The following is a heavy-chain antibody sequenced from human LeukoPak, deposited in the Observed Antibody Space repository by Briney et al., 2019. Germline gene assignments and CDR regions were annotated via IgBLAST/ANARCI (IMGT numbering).Heavy chain of an antibody. CDR1: GFTFSSYA. D-gene: IGHD3-3*01. CDR3: AKNPPEIFGVVIITAAEYFQH. J-gene: IGHJ1*01. Sequence: GGSLRLSCAASGFTFSSYAMSWVRQAPGKGLEWVSAINGSGGSTYYADSVKGRFTISRDNSKNTLYLQMNSLRAEDTAVYYCAKNPPEIFGVVIITAAEYFQHWGQGTLVTVSS. CDR2: INGSGGST. V-gene: IGHV3-23*01.